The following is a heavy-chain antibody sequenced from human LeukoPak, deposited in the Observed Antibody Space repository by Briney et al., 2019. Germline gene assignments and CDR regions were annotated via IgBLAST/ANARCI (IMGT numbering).Heavy chain of an antibody. CDR3: AGLVGATGKFDY. V-gene: IGHV4-39*01. D-gene: IGHD1-26*01. J-gene: IGHJ4*02. CDR2: IYYSGST. Sequence: ASETLSLTCAVSGGSISSGGYSWSWIRQPPGKGLEWIGSIYYSGSTYYNPSLKSRVTISVDTSKNQFSLKLSSVTAADTAVYYCAGLVGATGKFDYWGQGTLVTVSS. CDR1: GGSISSGGYS.